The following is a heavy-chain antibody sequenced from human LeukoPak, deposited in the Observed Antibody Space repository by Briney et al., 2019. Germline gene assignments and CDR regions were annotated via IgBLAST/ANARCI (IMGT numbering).Heavy chain of an antibody. Sequence: SETLSLTCAVYGGSFSGYYWSWIRQPPGKGLEWIGEINHSGSTNYNPSLKSRVTISVDTSKNQFSLKPSSVTAVDTAVYYCARGSVTGYYTFDYWGQGTLVTVSS. CDR2: INHSGST. V-gene: IGHV4-34*01. J-gene: IGHJ4*02. CDR3: ARGSVTGYYTFDY. CDR1: GGSFSGYY. D-gene: IGHD3-9*01.